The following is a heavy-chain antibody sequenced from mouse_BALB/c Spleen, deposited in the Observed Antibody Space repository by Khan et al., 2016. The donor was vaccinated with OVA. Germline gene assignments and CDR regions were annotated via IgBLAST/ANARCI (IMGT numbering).Heavy chain of an antibody. Sequence: QVQLQQPGAELVKPGASVKLSCKASGYTFTNYWVHWVKQRPGQGLEWIGEIYPSDGRTKNNEKFKNKATMTVDKSSSTAYMQLSSLTSEDTAVYYGARNSYFGNYFDYWGQGTTLTVSS. CDR1: GYTFTNYW. CDR3: ARNSYFGNYFDY. V-gene: IGHV1S81*02. D-gene: IGHD2-10*01. J-gene: IGHJ2*01. CDR2: IYPSDGRT.